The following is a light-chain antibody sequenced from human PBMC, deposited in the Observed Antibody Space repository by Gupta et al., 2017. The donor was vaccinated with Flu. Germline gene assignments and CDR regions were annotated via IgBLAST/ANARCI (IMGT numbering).Light chain of an antibody. V-gene: IGKV3-20*01. CDR2: GAS. CDR3: QQCGNSPMCT. J-gene: IGKJ2*02. Sequence: RATRSCRASQTLSSSYLAWYQQKPGQAPKLLVYGASSRATGTPDRFSGDGSGTDFTLTITRLEPEDFALYYCQQCGNSPMCTFGQGTKLEIK. CDR1: QTLSSSY.